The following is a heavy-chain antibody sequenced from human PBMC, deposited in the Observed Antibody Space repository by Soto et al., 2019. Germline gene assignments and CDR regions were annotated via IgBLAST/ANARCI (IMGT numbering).Heavy chain of an antibody. CDR3: AKSLVTSSDAFDL. Sequence: GGSLRLSCAASGFTFGNYAMNWVRQAPGKGLEWISSISDPGTSTYYANSVKGRFSMSRDNSKNTLFLQMNRLRADDTAVYFCAKSLVTSSDAFDLWRRRTLVTVSS. V-gene: IGHV3-23*01. J-gene: IGHJ3*01. CDR1: GFTFGNYA. D-gene: IGHD2-21*02. CDR2: ISDPGTST.